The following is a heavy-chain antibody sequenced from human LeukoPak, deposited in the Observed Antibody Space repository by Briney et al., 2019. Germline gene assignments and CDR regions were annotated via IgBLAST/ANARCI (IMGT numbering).Heavy chain of an antibody. CDR2: IYYSGST. Sequence: SETLSLTCTVSGGSISSYYWSWIRQPPGKGLEWIGYIYYSGSTNYNPSLKSRVTISVDTSKNQFSLKLSSVTAADTAVYYCARGVKVLQLFLGNWFDSWGQGTLVTVSS. J-gene: IGHJ5*01. CDR1: GGSISSYY. V-gene: IGHV4-59*01. CDR3: ARGVKVLQLFLGNWFDS. D-gene: IGHD3-10*01.